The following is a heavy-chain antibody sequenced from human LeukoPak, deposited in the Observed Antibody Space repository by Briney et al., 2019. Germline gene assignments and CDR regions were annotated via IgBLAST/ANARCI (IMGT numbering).Heavy chain of an antibody. CDR1: GFTVSSHY. Sequence: GGSLRLSCAASGFTVSSHYMSWVRQAPGKGLEWVSVIYSGAGTSYAYSVHGRFTISRDNSKNTLYLQMNSLTVEDTAVYYCARYPGFSSSWRLIVYWGQGTLVTVSS. CDR3: ARYPGFSSSWRLIVY. V-gene: IGHV3-66*02. J-gene: IGHJ4*02. CDR2: IYSGAGT. D-gene: IGHD6-13*01.